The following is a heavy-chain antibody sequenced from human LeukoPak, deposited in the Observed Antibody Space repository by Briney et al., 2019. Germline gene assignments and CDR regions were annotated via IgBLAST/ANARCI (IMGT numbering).Heavy chain of an antibody. CDR2: IRYDRSNK. J-gene: IGHJ6*04. CDR3: AELGITMIGGV. V-gene: IGHV3-30*02. D-gene: IGHD3-10*02. Sequence: GGSLRLSCGASGFTFSSYGMHWVRQAPGKGLEWVAFIRYDRSNKYYADSVKGRFTISRDNSKNTLYLQMNSLRAEDTAVYYCAELGITMIGGVWGKGTTVTISS. CDR1: GFTFSSYG.